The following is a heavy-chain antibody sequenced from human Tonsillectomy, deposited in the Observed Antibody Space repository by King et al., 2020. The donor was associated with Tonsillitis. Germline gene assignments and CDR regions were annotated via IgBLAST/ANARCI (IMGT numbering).Heavy chain of an antibody. Sequence: VQLVESGGGLVQPGGSLRLSCAASGFTVSSNYMSWVRQAPGKGLEWVSVIYSGGSTYYADSVKGGFTISSHNSKNKLYFQMNSLSARDTAVYYCARTGYRSSNSCPFPCFDPWGQGTLVTVSS. D-gene: IGHD2-2*01. CDR3: ARTGYRSSNSCPFPCFDP. J-gene: IGHJ5*02. CDR1: GFTVSSNY. CDR2: IYSGGST. V-gene: IGHV3-53*04.